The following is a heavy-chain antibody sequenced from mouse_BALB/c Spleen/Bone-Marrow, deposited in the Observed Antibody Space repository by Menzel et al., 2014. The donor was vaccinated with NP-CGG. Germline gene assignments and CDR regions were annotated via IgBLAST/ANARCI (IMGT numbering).Heavy chain of an antibody. Sequence: QVQLQQSGAELVRPGSSVKISCKSSGYSFSNYWMNWMEQRPGQGLEWIGQIYPGDGDTNYNGKFKGKATLTADKSSSTAYMQLSSLTSEDSAVYFCASRGDYSYAMDYWGQGTSVTVSS. D-gene: IGHD1-1*01. CDR1: GYSFSNYW. J-gene: IGHJ4*01. V-gene: IGHV1-80*01. CDR3: ASRGDYSYAMDY. CDR2: IYPGDGDT.